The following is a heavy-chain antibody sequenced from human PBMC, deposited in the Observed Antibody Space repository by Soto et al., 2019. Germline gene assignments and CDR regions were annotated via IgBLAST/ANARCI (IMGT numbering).Heavy chain of an antibody. CDR2: VSYDGNKR. CDR3: AKGRNSTGWYHREGTY. Sequence: HLVESGGGVVQPGTSLRLSCAASKFTFSTYDMHWVRQAPGKGLEWVAVVSYDGNKRYYADSVRGRFTISRDNSKNTVYLEMKSRRPENTEVYFCAKGRNSTGWYHREGTYWAEENLATVSS. D-gene: IGHD6-19*01. V-gene: IGHV3-30*18. CDR1: KFTFSTYD. J-gene: IGHJ4*02.